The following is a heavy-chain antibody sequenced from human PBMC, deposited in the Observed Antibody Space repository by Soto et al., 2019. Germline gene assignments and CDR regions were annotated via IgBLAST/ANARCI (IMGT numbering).Heavy chain of an antibody. CDR2: MYYSGST. J-gene: IGHJ5*02. CDR3: AREPWGYYDSSGPTDRGNWFDP. V-gene: IGHV4-31*03. CDR1: GGSISSGGYY. D-gene: IGHD3-22*01. Sequence: QVQLQESGPGLVKPSQTLSLTCTVSGGSISSGGYYWSWIRQHPGKGLEWIGYMYYSGSTYYNPSLKSRVTISVDTSKNQFSLKLSSVTAADTAVYYCAREPWGYYDSSGPTDRGNWFDPWGQGTLVTVSS.